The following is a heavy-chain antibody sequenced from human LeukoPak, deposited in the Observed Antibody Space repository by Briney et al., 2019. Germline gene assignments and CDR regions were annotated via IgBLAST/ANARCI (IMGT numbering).Heavy chain of an antibody. CDR1: GGSISSYY. V-gene: IGHV4-59*01. Sequence: SETLSLTCTVSGGSISSYYWSWIRQPPGKGLEWIGYIYYSGSTNYNPSLTSRVTVSVDTSKNQFSLKLSSVTAADTAVYYCARYRHDYGPNWFDRWGQGTLVTVSS. D-gene: IGHD4-17*01. CDR3: ARYRHDYGPNWFDR. J-gene: IGHJ5*02. CDR2: IYYSGST.